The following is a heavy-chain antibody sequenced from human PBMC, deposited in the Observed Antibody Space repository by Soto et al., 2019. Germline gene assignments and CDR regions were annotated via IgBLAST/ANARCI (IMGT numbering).Heavy chain of an antibody. CDR1: GFSPSTRAVG. D-gene: IGHD1-26*01. V-gene: IGHV2-5*01. CDR3: AHRHELGSFDI. Sequence: QITLKESGPTLVKPTQTLTLTCTFSGFSPSTRAVGVGWIRQPPGKALEWLALIYWNDDKRYSPSLKNRLTITKDTSKNHVVLTMTNMDPVDTATYYCAHRHELGSFDIWGQGTKVTVSS. CDR2: IYWNDDK. J-gene: IGHJ3*02.